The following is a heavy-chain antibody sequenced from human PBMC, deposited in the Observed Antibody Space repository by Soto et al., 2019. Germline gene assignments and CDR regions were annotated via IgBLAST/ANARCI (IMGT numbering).Heavy chain of an antibody. Sequence: QVQLQQWGAGLLKPSETLSLTCAVYGGSFSGYYWSWIRQPPGKGLEWIGEINHSGSTNYNPALKSGVTISVDTSKHQFFLRLSFVTAADTAVYYCARGLGVVVVVVAATQGAYDYWGQGTLVTVSS. V-gene: IGHV4-34*01. CDR1: GGSFSGYY. CDR3: ARGLGVVVVVVAATQGAYDY. CDR2: INHSGST. D-gene: IGHD2-15*01. J-gene: IGHJ4*02.